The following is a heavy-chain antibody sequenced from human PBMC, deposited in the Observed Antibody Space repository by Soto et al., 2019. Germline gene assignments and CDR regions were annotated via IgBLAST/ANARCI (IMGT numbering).Heavy chain of an antibody. J-gene: IGHJ6*02. CDR3: ARQGSPGRYYYYGKAV. CDR1: GFTFSSYG. Sequence: GGSLRLSCAASGFTFSSYGMHWVRQAPGKGLEWVAVIWYDGSNKYYADSVKGRFTISRDNSKNTLYLQMNSLRAEDTAVYYCARQGSPGRYYYYGKAVWGQGTTVTV. CDR2: IWYDGSNK. D-gene: IGHD6-13*01. V-gene: IGHV3-33*01.